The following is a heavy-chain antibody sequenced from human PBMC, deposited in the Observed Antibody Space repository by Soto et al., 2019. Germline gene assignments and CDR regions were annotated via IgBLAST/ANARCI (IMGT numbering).Heavy chain of an antibody. D-gene: IGHD2-15*01. CDR3: FFGNGCYGAY. CDR2: IIPIFGTA. J-gene: IGHJ4*02. V-gene: IGHV1-69*12. CDR1: GGTFSSYA. Sequence: QVQLVQSGAEVKKPGSSVKVSCKASGGTFSSYAISWVRQAPGQGLEWMGGIIPIFGTANYAQKFQGSVTLTADESTRPAYMELSSLRSEDTAVHYCFFGNGCYGAYWGQGTLVTLSS.